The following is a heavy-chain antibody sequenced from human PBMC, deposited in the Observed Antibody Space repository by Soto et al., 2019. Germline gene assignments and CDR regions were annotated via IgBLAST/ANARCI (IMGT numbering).Heavy chain of an antibody. D-gene: IGHD4-17*01. CDR1: GFTFSSYR. CDR2: ISYDGSNK. V-gene: IGHV3-30*18. Sequence: GGSLRLSCAASGFTFSSYRMHWVRQAPGKGLEWVAVISYDGSNKYYADSVKGRFTISRDNSKNTLYLQMNSLRAEDTAVYYCAKDHYGGNSGVDYWGQGTPVTDSS. CDR3: AKDHYGGNSGVDY. J-gene: IGHJ4*02.